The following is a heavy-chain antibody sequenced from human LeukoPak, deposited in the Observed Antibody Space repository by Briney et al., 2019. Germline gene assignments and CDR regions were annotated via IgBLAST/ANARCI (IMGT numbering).Heavy chain of an antibody. D-gene: IGHD3-3*01. J-gene: IGHJ4*02. V-gene: IGHV3-30-3*01. CDR3: AKGDYDFWSGYYKGDY. CDR2: TSHDGGNQ. Sequence: GGSLRLSCAASGFTFRTHLMHWVRQAPGKGLEWVAVTSHDGGNQDYTDSVKGRFTMSRDNSKNTLYVQMKSLRVEDTAVYYCAKGDYDFWSGYYKGDYWGQGTLVTVSS. CDR1: GFTFRTHL.